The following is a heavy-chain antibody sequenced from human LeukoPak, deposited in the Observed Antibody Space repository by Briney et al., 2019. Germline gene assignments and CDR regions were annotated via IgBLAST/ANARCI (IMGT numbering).Heavy chain of an antibody. Sequence: GRSLRLSCAASGLTFRSYGMHWVRQAPGKGLEWVAVISHDGRNKDYGDSVKGRFTISRDNSNNTLYPQMSSLRPEDSAMYFCATQSFYCTSTSCSRLRDYWGQGTLVAVSS. J-gene: IGHJ4*02. CDR1: GLTFRSYG. D-gene: IGHD2-2*01. CDR3: ATQSFYCTSTSCSRLRDY. CDR2: ISHDGRNK. V-gene: IGHV3-30*03.